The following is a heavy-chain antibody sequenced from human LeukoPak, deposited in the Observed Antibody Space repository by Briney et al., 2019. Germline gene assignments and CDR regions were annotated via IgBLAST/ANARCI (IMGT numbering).Heavy chain of an antibody. V-gene: IGHV3-30-3*01. Sequence: GGSLRLSCAASGFTFSSYAMHWVRQAPGKGLEWVAVVSYDGSSKYYADSVKGRFTISRDNSKNTLYLQMNSLRGEDTAVYYCARAAECTTTSCYQWFDPWGQGTLVTVSS. CDR2: VSYDGSSK. J-gene: IGHJ5*02. D-gene: IGHD2-2*01. CDR3: ARAAECTTTSCYQWFDP. CDR1: GFTFSSYA.